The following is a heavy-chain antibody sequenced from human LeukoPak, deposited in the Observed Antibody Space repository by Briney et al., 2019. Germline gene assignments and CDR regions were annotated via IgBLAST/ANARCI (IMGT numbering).Heavy chain of an antibody. CDR1: GGSFSGYY. Sequence: PSETLSLTCAVYGGSFSGYYWSWIRQPPGKGLEWIGEINHSGSTNYNPSLKSRVTISVDTSRNQFSLKLSSVTAADTAVYYCARLQLPSYYMDVWGKGTTVTVSS. D-gene: IGHD5-24*01. J-gene: IGHJ6*03. CDR2: INHSGST. V-gene: IGHV4-34*01. CDR3: ARLQLPSYYMDV.